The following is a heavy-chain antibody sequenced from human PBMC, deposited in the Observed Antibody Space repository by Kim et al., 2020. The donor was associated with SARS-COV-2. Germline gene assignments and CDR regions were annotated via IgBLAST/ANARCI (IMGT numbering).Heavy chain of an antibody. CDR3: ARDLGGGYNYGPNY. V-gene: IGHV3-7*01. CDR1: GFTFSGYW. D-gene: IGHD5-18*01. J-gene: IGHJ4*02. Sequence: GGSLRLSCAASGFTFSGYWMSWVRQAPGKGLEWVANIKYDGSEKYYVDSVKGRFTISRDNAKNSLYVQMNSLRAEDTAVYYCARDLGGGYNYGPNYWGQGSLVTVSS. CDR2: IKYDGSEK.